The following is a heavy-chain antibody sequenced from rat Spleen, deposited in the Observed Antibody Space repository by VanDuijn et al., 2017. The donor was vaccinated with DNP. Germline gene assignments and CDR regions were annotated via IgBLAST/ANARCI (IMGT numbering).Heavy chain of an antibody. D-gene: IGHD1-11*01. CDR3: VTRGMYGGYDH. J-gene: IGHJ2*01. V-gene: IGHV5S10*01. CDR2: IIYDGSHT. CDR1: GFTFSDSA. Sequence: EVQLVESGGGVVQPGNSLKLSCAASGFTFSDSAMAWVRQSPKKGLEWVATIIYDGSHTFYRDSVQGRFTISRDNAKTTLYLPMDSLRSDDTATYYCVTRGMYGGYDHWGQGVMVTVSS.